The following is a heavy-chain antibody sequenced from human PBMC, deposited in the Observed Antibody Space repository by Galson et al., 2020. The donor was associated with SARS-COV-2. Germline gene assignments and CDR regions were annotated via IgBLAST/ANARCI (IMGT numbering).Heavy chain of an antibody. CDR2: ISYDGSNK. V-gene: IGHV3-30*03. CDR3: ATDLLWFGDY. J-gene: IGHJ4*02. CDR1: GFTFSSYG. D-gene: IGHD3-10*01. Sequence: GESLKISCAASGFTFSSYGMHWVRQAPGKGLEWVAVISYDGSNKYYADSVKGRFTISRDNSKNTLYLQMNSLRAEDTAVYYCATDLLWFGDYCGQGTLVTVSS.